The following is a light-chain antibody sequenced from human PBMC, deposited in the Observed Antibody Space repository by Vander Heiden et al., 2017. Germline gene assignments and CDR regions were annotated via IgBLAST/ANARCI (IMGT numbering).Light chain of an antibody. J-gene: IGKJ2*01. V-gene: IGKV3-15*01. Sequence: DILMPQSPATLSVSPGERATISCQARQGVSSYLDWYQQKPGQAPRLLIYGASTRATGIPARFRGSGSGTGFTLTISSLQSEDFAVYYCQQYNNWPTCGQGTKLEIK. CDR1: QGVSSY. CDR2: GAS. CDR3: QQYNNWPT.